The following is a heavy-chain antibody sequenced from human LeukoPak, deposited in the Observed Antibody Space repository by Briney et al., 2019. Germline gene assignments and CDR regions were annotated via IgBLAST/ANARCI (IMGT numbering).Heavy chain of an antibody. D-gene: IGHD3-16*02. CDR3: ARDNPYDYVWGSYRYTGGDYGMDV. Sequence: GGSLRLSCAASGFTFSSYEMNWVRQAPGKGLEWVSYISSSGSTIYYADSVKGRFTIPRDKAKNSLYLQMNSLRAEDTAVYYCARDNPYDYVWGSYRYTGGDYGMDVWGKGTTVTVSS. J-gene: IGHJ6*04. V-gene: IGHV3-48*03. CDR2: ISSSGSTI. CDR1: GFTFSSYE.